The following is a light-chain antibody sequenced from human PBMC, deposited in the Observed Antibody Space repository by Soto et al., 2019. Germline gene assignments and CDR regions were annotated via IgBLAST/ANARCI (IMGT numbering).Light chain of an antibody. CDR1: SSDVGGYDY. V-gene: IGLV2-14*01. CDR2: AVS. CDR3: SSYTDRKNLV. Sequence: QSVLTQPASVSGSPGQSITISCTGTSSDVGGYDYVSWYQQHPGKAPKLMIYAVSTRPSGVSNRFSGSKSGNTASLTVSALQAEDEADYYCSSYTDRKNLVFGTGTKLTVL. J-gene: IGLJ1*01.